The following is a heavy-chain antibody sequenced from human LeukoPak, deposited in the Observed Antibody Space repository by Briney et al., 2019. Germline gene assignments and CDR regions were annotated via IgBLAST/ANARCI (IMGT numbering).Heavy chain of an antibody. J-gene: IGHJ3*02. CDR3: ARFRMNYYDSSGYYYDAFDI. CDR1: GGSFSGYY. CDR2: INHSGST. V-gene: IGHV4-34*01. D-gene: IGHD3-22*01. Sequence: SETLSLTCVVYGGSFSGYYWSWLRQPPGKGLEWRGEINHSGSTNYNPSLKSRVTISVDTSKNQFSLKLSSVTAADTAVYYCARFRMNYYDSSGYYYDAFDIWSQGTMVTVSS.